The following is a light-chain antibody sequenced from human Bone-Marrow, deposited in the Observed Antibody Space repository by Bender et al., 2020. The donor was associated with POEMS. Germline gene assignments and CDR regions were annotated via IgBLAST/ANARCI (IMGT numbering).Light chain of an antibody. CDR1: SSDVGSYNL. CDR2: EVS. J-gene: IGLJ1*01. CDR3: QSLDNSLSVFYV. Sequence: QSALTQPASVSGSPGQSITISCTGTSSDVGSYNLVSWFQQHPNKAPKLMIYEVSKRPSGVSNRFSGSKSGNTASLVITGLQAEDEADYYCQSLDNSLSVFYVFGTGTRSPS. V-gene: IGLV2-14*02.